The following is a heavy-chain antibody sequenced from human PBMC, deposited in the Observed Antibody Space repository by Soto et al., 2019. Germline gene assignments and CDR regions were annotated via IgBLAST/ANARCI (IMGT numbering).Heavy chain of an antibody. CDR3: ANYDTSGYGMDY. V-gene: IGHV4-59*01. J-gene: IGHJ4*02. D-gene: IGHD3-22*01. Sequence: SETLSLTXTVSGVSISTYYWNWIRQPPGKGLEWIGYIYYSGSTNYNPSLKSRVTTSLDTSNNQFSLKLRSVTAADTAVYYCANYDTSGYGMDYWGQGTLVTVSS. CDR1: GVSISTYY. CDR2: IYYSGST.